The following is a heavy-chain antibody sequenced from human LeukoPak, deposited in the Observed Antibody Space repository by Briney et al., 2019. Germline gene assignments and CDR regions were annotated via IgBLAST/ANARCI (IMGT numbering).Heavy chain of an antibody. CDR2: IKSSTDGGTT. V-gene: IGHV3-15*01. J-gene: IGHJ3*02. CDR3: TTSRDYGGFLNAFDM. D-gene: IGHD4-17*01. CDR1: GFTFSNAW. Sequence: PGGSLRLSCAASGFTFSNAWMSWVRRAPGKGLEWVGRIKSSTDGGTTDYAAPAKGRFTISRDNSKNTLHLQMNSLKAEDTAVYYCTTSRDYGGFLNAFDMWGQGTMVTVSS.